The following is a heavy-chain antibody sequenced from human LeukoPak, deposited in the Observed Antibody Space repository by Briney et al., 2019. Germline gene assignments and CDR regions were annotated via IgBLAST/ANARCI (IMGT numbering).Heavy chain of an antibody. CDR1: GFTFSSYA. CDR2: IGGSGGST. D-gene: IGHD3-3*01. CDR3: AKVLSPSYYDFWSGYPLDY. J-gene: IGHJ4*02. V-gene: IGHV3-23*01. Sequence: PGGSLRLSCAASGFTFSSYAMSWVRQAPGKGLEWVSAIGGSGGSTYYADSVKGRFTISRDNSKNTLYLQMNSLRAEDTAVYYCAKVLSPSYYDFWSGYPLDYWGQGTLVTVSS.